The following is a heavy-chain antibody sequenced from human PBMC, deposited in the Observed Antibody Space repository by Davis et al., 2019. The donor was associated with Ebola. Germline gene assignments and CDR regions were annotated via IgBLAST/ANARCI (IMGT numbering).Heavy chain of an antibody. CDR3: AGHGRRLVGNFDS. CDR2: IIPMFGKG. CDR1: GYTFTNYY. Sequence: AASVKVSCKASGYTFTNYYMHWVRQAPGQGLEWVGGIIPMFGKGNYAQRFQGRVTITADESTSTVFMELSSLRSEDTAVYYCAGHGRRLVGNFDSWGQGTPVTVSS. J-gene: IGHJ4*02. D-gene: IGHD2-2*01. V-gene: IGHV1-69*13.